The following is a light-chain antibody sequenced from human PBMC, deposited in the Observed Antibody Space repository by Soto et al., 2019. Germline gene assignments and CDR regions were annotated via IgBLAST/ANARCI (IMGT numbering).Light chain of an antibody. CDR3: MQALQTRYT. V-gene: IGKV2-28*01. Sequence: DIVMTQSPLSLPVTPGEPASISCRSSQSLLHNNGNNYLDWYLQKPGQSPQLLIYLGSNRASGVPDRFSGSGSGTDFTLKISRVEAEDVGVYYCMQALQTRYTFGQGTKVDIK. J-gene: IGKJ2*01. CDR2: LGS. CDR1: QSLLHNNGNNY.